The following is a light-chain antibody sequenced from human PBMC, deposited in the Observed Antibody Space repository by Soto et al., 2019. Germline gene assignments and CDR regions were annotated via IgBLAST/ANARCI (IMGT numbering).Light chain of an antibody. CDR2: GAS. CDR3: VPAGLLGT. Sequence: SAGSLSLNPGESAALSCRASQPVSSNFLAWYQQKPGQAPRLLIYGASSRATGIPDRFSGSGSGTDFTLTSIGMAAEDFAVYYRVPAGLLGTFAEGTKVDIK. V-gene: IGKV3-20*01. CDR1: QPVSSNF. J-gene: IGKJ1*01.